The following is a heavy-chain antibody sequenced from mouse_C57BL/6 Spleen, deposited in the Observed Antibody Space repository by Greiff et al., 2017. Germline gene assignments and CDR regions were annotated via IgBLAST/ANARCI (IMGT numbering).Heavy chain of an antibody. Sequence: VQLQQSGPELVKPGASVKISCKASGYSFTGYYMNWVKQSPEKGLEWIGEINPSTGGTTYNQKFKAKATLTVDKSSSTAYMQLKSLTSEDSAIYYCARSLYDGVYFECWGKGTTVTAAS. CDR2: INPSTGGT. D-gene: IGHD2-1*01. CDR1: GYSFTGYY. V-gene: IGHV1-42*01. CDR3: ARSLYDGVYFEC. J-gene: IGHJ1*03.